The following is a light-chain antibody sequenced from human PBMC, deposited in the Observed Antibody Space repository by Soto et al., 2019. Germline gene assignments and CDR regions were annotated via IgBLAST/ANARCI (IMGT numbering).Light chain of an antibody. J-gene: IGKJ1*01. Sequence: EIVLTHSPCTVSLSAVERASLSCSASQSVSSNYLAWYQQKPGQAPRLLIYGASSRATGIPDRFSGSGSGTDFTLTISRLEPEDFAVYYCQQYGSSPRTFGQGTKVDIK. CDR1: QSVSSNY. V-gene: IGKV3-20*01. CDR3: QQYGSSPRT. CDR2: GAS.